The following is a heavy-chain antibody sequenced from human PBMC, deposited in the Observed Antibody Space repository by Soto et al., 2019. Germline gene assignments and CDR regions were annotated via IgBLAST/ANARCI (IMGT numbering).Heavy chain of an antibody. J-gene: IGHJ3*01. CDR2: ISAYNGNT. CDR1: GYTFTSYG. Sequence: ASVKVSCKASGYTFTSYGISWVRQAPGQGLEWMGWISAYNGNTNYAQKLQGRVTMTTDTSTSTAYMELRSLRSDDTAVYYCEREYCVFRSGRKVGAINFWGEATLVSVSS. V-gene: IGHV1-18*01. CDR3: EREYCVFRSGRKVGAINF. D-gene: IGHD3-3*01.